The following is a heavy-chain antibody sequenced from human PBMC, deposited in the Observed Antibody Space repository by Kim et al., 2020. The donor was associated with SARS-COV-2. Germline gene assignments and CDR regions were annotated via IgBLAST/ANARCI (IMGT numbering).Heavy chain of an antibody. J-gene: IGHJ4*02. Sequence: SKQYADSVKDGFTISSDDSKNTVYLQMNSLRAEDTAVYFCAREPSTYFDYWGLGTLVTVSS. CDR3: AREPSTYFDY. CDR2: SK. V-gene: IGHV3-66*01.